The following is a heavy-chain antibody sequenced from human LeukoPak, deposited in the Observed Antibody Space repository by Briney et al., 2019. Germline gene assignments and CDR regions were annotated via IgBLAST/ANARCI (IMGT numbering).Heavy chain of an antibody. D-gene: IGHD6-13*01. J-gene: IGHJ4*02. Sequence: GRSLTLSCALSAPRFSSNAMSWVRHPPGGGLGCVSVISCSGSSTFYADSVKGRFTLSRDNYKNTLYLQMNSLRAEDTALYVCAKALLLEYSSSWYPTDWGQGTLVTVSS. CDR1: APRFSSNA. CDR2: ISCSGSST. V-gene: IGHV3-23*01. CDR3: AKALLLEYSSSWYPTD.